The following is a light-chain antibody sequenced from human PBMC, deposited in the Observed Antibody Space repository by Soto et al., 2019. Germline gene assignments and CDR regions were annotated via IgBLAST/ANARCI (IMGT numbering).Light chain of an antibody. V-gene: IGKV4-1*01. CDR1: QSVLYSSNNKNY. J-gene: IGKJ2*01. Sequence: DIVMTQSPDSLAVSLGERATINCKSSQSVLYSSNNKNYLAWYQQKPGQPPKLLIYWASTRESGVPDRFSGSGSGTDFTLTISSLQAEDVAVYYCQQYYSTPYTFGHGTTLEIK. CDR3: QQYYSTPYT. CDR2: WAS.